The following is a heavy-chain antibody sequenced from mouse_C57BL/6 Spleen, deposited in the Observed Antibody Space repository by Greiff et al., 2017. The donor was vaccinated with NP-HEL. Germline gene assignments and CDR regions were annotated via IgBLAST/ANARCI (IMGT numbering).Heavy chain of an antibody. CDR1: GFTFNTYA. CDR2: IRSKSSNYAT. J-gene: IGHJ4*01. Sequence: EVKLQESGGGLVQPKGSLKLSCAASGFTFNTYAMHWVRQAPGKGLEWVARIRSKSSNYATYYADSVKDRFTISRDDSQSMLYLQMNNLKTEDTAMYYCVREGGWYYAMDYWGQGTSVTVSS. CDR3: VREGGWYYAMDY. V-gene: IGHV10-3*01. D-gene: IGHD2-3*01.